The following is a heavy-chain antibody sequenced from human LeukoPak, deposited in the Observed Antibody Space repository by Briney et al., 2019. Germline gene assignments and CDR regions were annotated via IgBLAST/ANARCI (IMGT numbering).Heavy chain of an antibody. J-gene: IGHJ4*02. CDR3: ARVPSTLLPTDDS. D-gene: IGHD2-2*01. Sequence: GGSLRLSCVGSGFNFMQYGMMWVRQAPGKGLEWVSTIHPSGINTHHADSVKGRFTISRDNSKNTLYLQMNSLRVEDTAIYYCARVPSTLLPTDDSWGQGTLVAVSS. V-gene: IGHV3-23*05. CDR1: GFNFMQYG. CDR2: IHPSGINT.